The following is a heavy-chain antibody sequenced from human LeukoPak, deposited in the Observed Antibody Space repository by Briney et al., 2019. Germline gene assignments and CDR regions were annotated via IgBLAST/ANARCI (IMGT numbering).Heavy chain of an antibody. CDR2: ISYDGSNK. Sequence: PGSSLRLSCAASGFTFSSYGMHWVRQAPGKGLEWVAVISYDGSNKYYADSVKGRFTISRDNSKNTLYLQMNSLRAEDTAVYYCAKDGHLPGDYEPDYFDYWGQGTLVTVSS. J-gene: IGHJ4*02. D-gene: IGHD4-17*01. CDR3: AKDGHLPGDYEPDYFDY. CDR1: GFTFSSYG. V-gene: IGHV3-30*18.